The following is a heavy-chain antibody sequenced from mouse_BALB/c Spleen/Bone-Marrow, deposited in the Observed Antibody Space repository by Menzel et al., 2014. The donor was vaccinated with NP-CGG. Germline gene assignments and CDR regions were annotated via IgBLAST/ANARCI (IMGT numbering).Heavy chain of an antibody. CDR3: ARARWYDY. V-gene: IGHV1-22*01. J-gene: IGHJ2*01. CDR2: FNPNNGGT. CDR1: GYSFTEYT. Sequence: EVQLHQSGPELVKPGSSVKMSCKTSGYSFTEYTIHWVKQSHGKSLEWIGDFNPNNGGTDYNQKLQDKATLTVDKSSRTAFMEFRSLTFEDSAVYYCARARWYDYRGPGTTLPVPS. D-gene: IGHD1-1*02.